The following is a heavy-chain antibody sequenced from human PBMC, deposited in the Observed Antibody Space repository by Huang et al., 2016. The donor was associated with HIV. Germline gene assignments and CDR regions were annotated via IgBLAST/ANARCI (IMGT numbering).Heavy chain of an antibody. CDR2: FAPEHGET. Sequence: QVQLVQSGAEVKKPGASVKVSCKVSGYTLTELSIHWVRQAPGKGLEWRGGFAPEHGETIYAQNFQGRGTMTEDTSTDTAYMELHSLRPEDTAVYYCAAGYDTYYDIWGQGTMVIASS. D-gene: IGHD2-21*01. CDR1: GYTLTELS. CDR3: AAGYDTYYDI. J-gene: IGHJ3*02. V-gene: IGHV1-24*01.